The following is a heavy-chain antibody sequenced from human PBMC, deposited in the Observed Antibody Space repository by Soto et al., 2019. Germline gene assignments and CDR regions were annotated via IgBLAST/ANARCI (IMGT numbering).Heavy chain of an antibody. CDR3: ASPTGIVGATLDY. J-gene: IGHJ4*02. V-gene: IGHV3-30-3*01. CDR1: GFTFSSYA. CDR2: ISYDGSNK. Sequence: QVQLVESGGGVVQPGRSLRLSCAASGFTFSSYAMHWVRPAPGKGREWVAVISYDGSNKYYADSVKGRFTISRDNSKNTLYLQMNSLRAEDTAVYYCASPTGIVGATLDYWGQGTLVTVSS. D-gene: IGHD1-26*01.